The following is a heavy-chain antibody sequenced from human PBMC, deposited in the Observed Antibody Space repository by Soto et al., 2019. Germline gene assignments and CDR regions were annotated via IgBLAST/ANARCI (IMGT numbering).Heavy chain of an antibody. J-gene: IGHJ3*02. D-gene: IGHD6-6*01. Sequence: PGGSLRLSCAASGFTFSSYAMSWVRQAPGKGLEWVSAISSSGSTIYYADSVKGRFTISRDNAKNSLYLQMNSLRAEDTAVYYCARDGAARPGTRTDAFDIWGQGTMVTVSS. CDR3: ARDGAARPGTRTDAFDI. CDR1: GFTFSSYA. V-gene: IGHV3-21*04. CDR2: ISSSGSTI.